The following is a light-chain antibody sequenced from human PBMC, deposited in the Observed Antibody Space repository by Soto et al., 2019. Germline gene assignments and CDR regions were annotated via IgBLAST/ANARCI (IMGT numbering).Light chain of an antibody. CDR2: EVT. Sequence: QSALTQPASVSGSPGQSITISCTGTSSDFGGYKHVSWYQHHPGKAPQLLIYEVTHRPSGVSNRFSGSKSGYTASLTISGLQPEDEADYYCNSQTPSGTRVFGTGTKVTVL. CDR1: SSDFGGYKH. V-gene: IGLV2-14*01. CDR3: NSQTPSGTRV. J-gene: IGLJ1*01.